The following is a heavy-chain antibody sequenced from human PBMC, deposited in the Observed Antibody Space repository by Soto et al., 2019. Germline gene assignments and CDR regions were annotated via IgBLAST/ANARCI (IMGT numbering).Heavy chain of an antibody. CDR3: AKETGIAAAGTESYYYYGMDV. CDR2: ISGSGGST. Sequence: GGSLRLSCAASGFTFSSYAMSWVRQAPGKGLEWVSAISGSGGSTYYADSVKGRFTISRDNSKNTLYLQMNSLRAEDTAVYYCAKETGIAAAGTESYYYYGMDVWGQGTTVTVS. J-gene: IGHJ6*02. CDR1: GFTFSSYA. V-gene: IGHV3-23*01. D-gene: IGHD6-13*01.